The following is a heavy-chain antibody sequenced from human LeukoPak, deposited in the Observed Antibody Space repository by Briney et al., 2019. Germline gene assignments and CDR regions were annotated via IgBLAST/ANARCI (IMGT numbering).Heavy chain of an antibody. Sequence: GGSLRLSCAASGFTFSIYWLTWVRQSPGKGLEWVANIKKDGSEKYYVDSVKGRFTISRDSANNSLYLQMNSLRAEDTAVYFCARVPNYYCYYMDVWGKGTTVTVSS. CDR2: IKKDGSEK. J-gene: IGHJ6*03. CDR3: ARVPNYYCYYMDV. CDR1: GFTFSIYW. V-gene: IGHV3-7*01.